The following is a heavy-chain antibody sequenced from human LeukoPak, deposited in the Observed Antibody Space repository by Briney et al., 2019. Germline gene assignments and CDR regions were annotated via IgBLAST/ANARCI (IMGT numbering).Heavy chain of an antibody. CDR1: GFTFSSYW. J-gene: IGHJ1*01. V-gene: IGHV3-74*03. CDR3: ARDPGGQWLVLEYFQD. CDR2: IDGDGSST. Sequence: GGSLRLSCAASGFTFSSYWMHWVRQAPGEGPVWVSRIDGDGSSTKYADSVKGRFTISRDNAKNPLYLQMNSLRVDDTAVYYCARDPGGQWLVLEYFQDWGQGTLVSVSS. D-gene: IGHD6-19*01.